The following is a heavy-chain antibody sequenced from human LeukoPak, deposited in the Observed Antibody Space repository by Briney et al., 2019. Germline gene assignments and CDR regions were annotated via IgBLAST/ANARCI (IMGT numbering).Heavy chain of an antibody. Sequence: SETLSLTCTVSGGSISSYYWSWIRQPPGKGLEWIGYIYYSGSTNYNPSLKSRVSISVDTSKNQFSLKLSSVTAADTAVYYCARRDPAWEIYGMDVWGQGTTVTVSS. D-gene: IGHD1-26*01. CDR3: ARRDPAWEIYGMDV. CDR1: GGSISSYY. CDR2: IYYSGST. J-gene: IGHJ6*02. V-gene: IGHV4-59*08.